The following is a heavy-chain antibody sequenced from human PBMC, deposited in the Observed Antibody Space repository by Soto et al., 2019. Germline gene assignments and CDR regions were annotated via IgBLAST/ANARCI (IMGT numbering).Heavy chain of an antibody. D-gene: IGHD3-22*01. CDR3: ARGWGYDSTDYYYAY. J-gene: IGHJ4*02. V-gene: IGHV1-69*01. Sequence: QVQLVQSGAEVRKPGSSVRVSCKASGGSFNRHTISWVRQAPGQGLDWMGGIIPIFGTANHAQKFQGRVTIIADESTSSVYRELRILRSDDTAIYYCARGWGYDSTDYYYAYWGQGTLVIVSS. CDR1: GGSFNRHT. CDR2: IIPIFGTA.